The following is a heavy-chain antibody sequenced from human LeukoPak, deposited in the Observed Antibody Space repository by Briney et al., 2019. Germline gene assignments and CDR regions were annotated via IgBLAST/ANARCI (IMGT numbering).Heavy chain of an antibody. V-gene: IGHV4-39*07. CDR1: GGSISSSSYY. CDR2: IYYSGST. CDR3: ASARITRVGGVTWFDP. Sequence: SETLSLTCTVSGGSISSSSYYWGWIRQPPGKGLEWIGSIYYSGSTYYNPSLKSRVTISVDTSKNQFSLKLSSVTAADPAVYYCASARITRVGGVTWFDPWGQGTLVTVPP. J-gene: IGHJ5*02. D-gene: IGHD3-10*01.